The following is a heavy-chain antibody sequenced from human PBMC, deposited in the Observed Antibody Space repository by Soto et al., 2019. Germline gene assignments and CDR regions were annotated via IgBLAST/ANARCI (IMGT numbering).Heavy chain of an antibody. D-gene: IGHD3-10*01. CDR3: AHYSTQNGSGSYCSGY. Sequence: QITLKESGPTLVKPTQTLTLTCTFSGFSLSTSGVGVGWIRQPPGKALEWLALIYWDDDKRYSPSLKSRLTITKDTSKNPVVLTMTNMDPVDTATYYCAHYSTQNGSGSYCSGYWGQGTLVTVSS. V-gene: IGHV2-5*02. CDR1: GFSLSTSGVG. J-gene: IGHJ4*02. CDR2: IYWDDDK.